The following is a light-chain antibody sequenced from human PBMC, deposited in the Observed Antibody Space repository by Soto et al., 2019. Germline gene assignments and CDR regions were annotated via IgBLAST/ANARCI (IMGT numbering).Light chain of an antibody. CDR3: QQANSFPFT. V-gene: IGKV1-12*01. CDR2: AAS. CDR1: QHISTW. J-gene: IGKJ2*01. Sequence: DIQMTQSPSSVSASIGDRVTITCRASQHISTWLAWYQQKPGKAPQLLIYAASSLQSGVPSRFNGRGSGTYFTLTISSMQPDESATYYGQQANSFPFTVGQGNRLEI.